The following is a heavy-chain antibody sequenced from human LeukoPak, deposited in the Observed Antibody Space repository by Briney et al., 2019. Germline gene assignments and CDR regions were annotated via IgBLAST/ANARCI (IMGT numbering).Heavy chain of an antibody. J-gene: IGHJ4*02. Sequence: ASVKVSCKASGYTFTSYDINWVRQATGQGLEWMGWMNPNSGDTGYAQKFQGRVTMTRNTSISTAYMELSSLRSEDTAVYYCASHCSGGSCNSGGFDYWGQGTLVTVSS. CDR2: MNPNSGDT. CDR3: ASHCSGGSCNSGGFDY. D-gene: IGHD2-15*01. CDR1: GYTFTSYD. V-gene: IGHV1-8*01.